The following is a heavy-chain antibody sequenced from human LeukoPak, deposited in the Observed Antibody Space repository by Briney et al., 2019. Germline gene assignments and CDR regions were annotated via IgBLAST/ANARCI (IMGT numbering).Heavy chain of an antibody. V-gene: IGHV3-48*03. J-gene: IGHJ4*02. Sequence: PGGSLRLSCAASGFTFSSYEMNWVRQAPGKGLEWISFISSSGGTTYYADSVKGRFTISRDNAKNSLYLQMNSLRAEDTAVYYCARDGDLAPAVPFDCWGQGTLVTVSS. CDR3: ARDGDLAPAVPFDC. D-gene: IGHD6-25*01. CDR2: ISSSGGTT. CDR1: GFTFSSYE.